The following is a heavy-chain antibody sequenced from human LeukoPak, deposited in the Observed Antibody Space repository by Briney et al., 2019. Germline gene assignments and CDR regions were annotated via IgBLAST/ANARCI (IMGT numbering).Heavy chain of an antibody. Sequence: GGSLRLSCAASGFTFSSYSMNWVRQAPGKGLEWVSYISSSSSTIYYADSVKGRFTISRDNAKNSLYLQMNSLRAEDTAVYYCARVVSTSHYYTLLPHNWFDPWGQGTVVTVSS. D-gene: IGHD1-26*01. V-gene: IGHV3-48*01. CDR2: ISSSSSTI. CDR1: GFTFSSYS. J-gene: IGHJ5*02. CDR3: ARVVSTSHYYTLLPHNWFDP.